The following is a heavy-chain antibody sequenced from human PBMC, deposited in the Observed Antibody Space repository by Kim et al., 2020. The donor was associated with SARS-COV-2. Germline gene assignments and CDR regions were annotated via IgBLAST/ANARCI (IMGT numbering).Heavy chain of an antibody. CDR3: AKDLRFRAQIRDAFDI. Sequence: GGSLRLSCAASGFTFDDYAMHWVRQAPGKGLEWVSGISWNSGSIGYADSVKGRFTISRDNAKNSLYLQMNSLRAEDTALYYCAKDLRFRAQIRDAFDIWGQGTMVTVSS. CDR2: ISWNSGSI. CDR1: GFTFDDYA. D-gene: IGHD3-3*01. J-gene: IGHJ3*02. V-gene: IGHV3-9*01.